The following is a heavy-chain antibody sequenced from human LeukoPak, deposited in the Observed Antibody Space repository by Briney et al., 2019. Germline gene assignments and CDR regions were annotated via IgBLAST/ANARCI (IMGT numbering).Heavy chain of an antibody. CDR3: ARDRGTRNGKAFDI. D-gene: IGHD1-1*01. Sequence: GSLRLSCAASGFTFSSYSMNWVRQAPGKGLEWVSSISSSSSYIYYADSVKGRFTISRDNAKNSLYLQMNSLRAEDTAVYYCARDRGTRNGKAFDIWGQGTMVTVSS. CDR1: GFTFSSYS. CDR2: ISSSSSYI. J-gene: IGHJ3*02. V-gene: IGHV3-21*01.